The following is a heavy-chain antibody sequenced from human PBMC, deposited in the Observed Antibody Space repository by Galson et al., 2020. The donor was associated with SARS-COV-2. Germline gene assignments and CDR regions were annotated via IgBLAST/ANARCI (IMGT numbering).Heavy chain of an antibody. Sequence: AGGSLRLSCAASGFTFSDHYMRWIRQAPGKGLEWVSYISTYSSYTKSADSVKGRFTISRDNAKNSLYLQMNSLRAEDTALYYCARDSERRFYESSTYSPDSFDIWGQGTTVTVSS. CDR3: ARDSERRFYESSTYSPDSFDI. D-gene: IGHD3-22*01. CDR1: GFTFSDHY. J-gene: IGHJ3*02. V-gene: IGHV3-11*06. CDR2: ISTYSSYT.